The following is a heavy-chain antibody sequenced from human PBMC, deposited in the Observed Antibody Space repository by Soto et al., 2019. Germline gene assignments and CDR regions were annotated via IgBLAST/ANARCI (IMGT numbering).Heavy chain of an antibody. CDR1: GYTFTSYA. V-gene: IGHV1-3*01. CDR3: AKDSDYYYGMDV. J-gene: IGHJ6*02. Sequence: ASVKVSCKASGYTFTSYAMHWVRQAPGQRLGWMGWINAGNGNTKYSQKFQGRVTITRDTSASTAYMELSSLRSEDTAVYYCAKDSDYYYGMDVWGQGTTVTVS. CDR2: INAGNGNT.